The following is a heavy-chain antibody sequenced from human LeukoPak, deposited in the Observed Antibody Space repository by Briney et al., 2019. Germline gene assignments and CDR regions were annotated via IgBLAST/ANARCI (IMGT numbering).Heavy chain of an antibody. CDR1: GGSISSYY. V-gene: IGHV4-59*12. J-gene: IGHJ2*01. CDR3: ARTGTEPHWYFDL. CDR2: IYYSGST. Sequence: PSETLSLTCTVSGGSISSYYWTWIRQPPGKGLEYIGYIYYSGSTNYNPSLKSRVTISVDKSKNQFSLKLSSVTAADTAVYYCARTGTEPHWYFDLWGRGTLVTVSS. D-gene: IGHD1-14*01.